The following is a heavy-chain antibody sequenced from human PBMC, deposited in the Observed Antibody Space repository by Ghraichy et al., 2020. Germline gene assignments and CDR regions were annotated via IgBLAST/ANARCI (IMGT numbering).Heavy chain of an antibody. CDR2: ISGSGTAT. Sequence: GGSLRLSCAASGLTFRSYAMSWVRQAPGKGLEWVSAISGSGTATYYADSVKGRFTISRDNSKNTLFLQMNSLRAEDTAVYYCAKARMAAGVTEGYFDYWGRGTLVTVSS. CDR1: GLTFRSYA. J-gene: IGHJ4*02. V-gene: IGHV3-23*01. D-gene: IGHD6-13*01. CDR3: AKARMAAGVTEGYFDY.